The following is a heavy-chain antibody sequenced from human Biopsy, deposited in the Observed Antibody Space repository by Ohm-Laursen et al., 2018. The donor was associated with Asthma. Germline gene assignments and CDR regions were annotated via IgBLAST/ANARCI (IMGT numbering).Heavy chain of an antibody. V-gene: IGHV1-69*13. Sequence: SVKVSCKSLGGTFNTYVIGWVRQAPGQGLEWMGGINSVFGTTTYPQKFQDRATITADDSTSTVYMELSSLRSEDTAVYYCARKAGSCISRTCYSLDFWGQGTLVTVSS. CDR3: ARKAGSCISRTCYSLDF. D-gene: IGHD2-2*01. CDR2: INSVFGTT. J-gene: IGHJ4*02. CDR1: GGTFNTYV.